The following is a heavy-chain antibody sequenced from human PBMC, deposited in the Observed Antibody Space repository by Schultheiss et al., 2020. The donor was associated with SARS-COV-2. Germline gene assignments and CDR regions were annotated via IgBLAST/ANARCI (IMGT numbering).Heavy chain of an antibody. D-gene: IGHD5-12*01. V-gene: IGHV3-13*01. CDR1: GFTFSSYA. J-gene: IGHJ6*02. Sequence: GESLKISCAASGFTFSSYAMSWVRQATGKGLEWVSAIGTAGDTYYPGSVKGRFTISRENAKNSLYLQMNSLRAEDTAVYYCARTGLRFYYYGMDVWGQGTTVTVSS. CDR3: ARTGLRFYYYGMDV. CDR2: IGTAGDT.